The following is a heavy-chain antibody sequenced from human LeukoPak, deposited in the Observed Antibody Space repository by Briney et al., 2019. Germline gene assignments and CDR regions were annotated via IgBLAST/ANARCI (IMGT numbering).Heavy chain of an antibody. V-gene: IGHV4-4*07. CDR1: GGSISSYY. CDR2: IYTSGST. J-gene: IGHJ5*02. D-gene: IGHD4-17*01. Sequence: PSETLSLTCTVSGGSISSYYWSWIRQPPGKGLEWIGRIYTSGSTNYNPSLKSRVTMSVDTSKNQFSLKLSSVTAADTAVYYCARDLNGDYYGLYNWFDPWGQGTLVTVSS. CDR3: ARDLNGDYYGLYNWFDP.